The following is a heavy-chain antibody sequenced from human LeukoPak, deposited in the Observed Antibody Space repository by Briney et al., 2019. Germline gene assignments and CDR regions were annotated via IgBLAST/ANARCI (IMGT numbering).Heavy chain of an antibody. J-gene: IGHJ6*02. D-gene: IGHD3-9*01. CDR1: GFTFSSYD. CDR2: IGTAGDT. Sequence: GGSLRLSCAASGFTFSSYDMHWVRQATGKGLEWVSAIGTAGDTYYPGSVKGRFTISRENAKNSLYLQMNSLRAEDTAVYYCARDPGYYDILTGSYYYYYGMDVWGQGTTVTVSS. V-gene: IGHV3-13*01. CDR3: ARDPGYYDILTGSYYYYYGMDV.